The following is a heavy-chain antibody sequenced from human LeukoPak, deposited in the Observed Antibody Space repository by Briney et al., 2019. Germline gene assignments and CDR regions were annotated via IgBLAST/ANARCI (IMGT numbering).Heavy chain of an antibody. V-gene: IGHV1-46*01. CDR3: SSTSGRFDY. D-gene: IGHD2-2*01. CDR1: GYTFTSYY. J-gene: IGHJ4*02. CDR2: INPSGGST. Sequence: ASVKVSCKASGYTFTSYYMHWVRQAPGQGLEWMGIINPSGGSTSYAQKFHGRVTMTRDTSTSTVYMELSSLISEDTAVYYCSSTSGRFDYWGQGALVTVSS.